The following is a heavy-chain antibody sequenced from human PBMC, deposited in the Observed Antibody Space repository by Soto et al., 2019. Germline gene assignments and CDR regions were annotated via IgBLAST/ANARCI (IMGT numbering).Heavy chain of an antibody. D-gene: IGHD3-10*01. CDR3: ARAGTNMVQFDY. J-gene: IGHJ4*02. Sequence: QVQLQESGPGLVRPSETLSLTCTVSGGSINSYFWSWIRQSPGKGLEWIVHIYYSGSTSYSPSLKSRVSISVDTSNNQFSLEVHSVTAADTAVYYCARAGTNMVQFDYWGQGTLVTVSS. V-gene: IGHV4-59*01. CDR1: GGSINSYF. CDR2: IYYSGST.